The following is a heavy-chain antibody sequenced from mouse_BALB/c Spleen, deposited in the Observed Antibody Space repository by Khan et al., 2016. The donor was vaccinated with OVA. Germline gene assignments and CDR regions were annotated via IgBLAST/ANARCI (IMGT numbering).Heavy chain of an antibody. CDR2: INPSNGYT. D-gene: IGHD2-14*01. J-gene: IGHJ3*01. CDR3: VRDGAYHRNDGWFAY. CDR1: GYTFTSYT. V-gene: IGHV1-4*01. Sequence: QVQLQQSGAELARPGASVKMSCKASGYTFTSYTIHWIKERPGQGLEWIGYINPSNGYTNYNQKFKDKATLTTDKSSKTAYLQLSSLTSDDSAVYTCVRDGAYHRNDGWFAYWGQGTLVTVSA.